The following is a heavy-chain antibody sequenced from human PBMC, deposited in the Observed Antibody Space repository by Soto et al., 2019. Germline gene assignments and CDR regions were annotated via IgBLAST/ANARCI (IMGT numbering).Heavy chain of an antibody. CDR3: ASPSVPGRERPLLYGMAV. CDR1: GYSFAVYW. D-gene: IGHD3-10*01. J-gene: IGHJ6*02. CDR2: VYPGDSDT. V-gene: IGHV5-51*01. Sequence: GESLKISCQGSGYSFAVYWVAWVRQLPGRGLEWMGIVYPGDSDTRYSPSFQGQVIISADKSINTAYLQWTGLKASDSAVYYCASPSVPGRERPLLYGMAVWGQGTTVTVSS.